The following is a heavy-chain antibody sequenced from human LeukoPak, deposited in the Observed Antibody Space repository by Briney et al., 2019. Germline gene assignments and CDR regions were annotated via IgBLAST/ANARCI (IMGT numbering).Heavy chain of an antibody. CDR1: GFTFSSYG. CDR2: IWYDGSNK. CDR3: ARDRHCSSTSCYTYFDY. V-gene: IGHV3-33*01. D-gene: IGHD2-2*02. J-gene: IGHJ4*02. Sequence: GRSLRLSCAASGFTFSSYGMHWVRQAPGKGLEWVAVIWYDGSNKYYADSVKGRFTISRDNSKNTLYLQMNSLRAEDTAVYYCARDRHCSSTSCYTYFDYWGQGTLVTVSS.